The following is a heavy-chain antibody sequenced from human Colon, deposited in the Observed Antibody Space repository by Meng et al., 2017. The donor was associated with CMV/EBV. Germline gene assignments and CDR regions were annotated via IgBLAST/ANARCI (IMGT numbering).Heavy chain of an antibody. J-gene: IGHJ5*02. CDR1: GYTFTDYY. D-gene: IGHD3-3*02. V-gene: IGHV1-2*02. Sequence: QVQLVQSGAEVQNPGASVKVSCKTSGYTFTDYYIHWVRQAPGQGPEWMGWINSISGDTNYAQKFQGRVTMTRDTSITTAYMELNSLKSDDTAVYYCGRDRHLDPWGQGTLVTVSS. CDR2: INSISGDT. CDR3: GRDRHLDP.